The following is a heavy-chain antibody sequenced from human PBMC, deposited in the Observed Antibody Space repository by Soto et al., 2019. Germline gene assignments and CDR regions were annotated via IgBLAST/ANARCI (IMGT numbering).Heavy chain of an antibody. Sequence: GGSLRLSCAASGFTFSSYGMHWVRQAPGKGLEWVAVISYYGNSVKGRFTISRDNSKNTLYLQMGSLRAEDMAVYYCARLHNYHYALDVWGQGTTVTVSS. J-gene: IGHJ6*02. V-gene: IGHV3-30*03. CDR3: ARLHNYHYALDV. CDR2: ISYYG. D-gene: IGHD4-4*01. CDR1: GFTFSSYG.